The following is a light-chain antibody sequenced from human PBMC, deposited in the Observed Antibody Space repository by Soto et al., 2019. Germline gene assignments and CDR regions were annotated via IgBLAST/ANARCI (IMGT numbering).Light chain of an antibody. CDR2: DDD. CDR1: VSL. J-gene: IGLJ1*01. Sequence: QSVLTQPASVSGSPGQSITISCTGTVSLVSWYQQHPDKVPKLLIYDDDKRPSGIPDRFSGSKSGTSATLGITGFQTGDEADYYCGSWDSSLSAYVFATGTKVTVL. V-gene: IGLV1-51*01. CDR3: GSWDSSLSAYV.